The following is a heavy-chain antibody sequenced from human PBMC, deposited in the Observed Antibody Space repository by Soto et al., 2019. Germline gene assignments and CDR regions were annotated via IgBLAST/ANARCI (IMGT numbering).Heavy chain of an antibody. J-gene: IGHJ6*02. D-gene: IGHD1-1*01. CDR3: ARDLLGTAEGYYGMDV. CDR2: IYYSGST. Sequence: KTSETLSLTCTVSGGSISSYYWSWIRQPPGKGLEWIGYIYYSGSTNYNPSLKSRVTISVGTSKNQFSLKLSSVTAADTAVYYCARDLLGTAEGYYGMDVWGQGTTVTVSS. CDR1: GGSISSYY. V-gene: IGHV4-59*01.